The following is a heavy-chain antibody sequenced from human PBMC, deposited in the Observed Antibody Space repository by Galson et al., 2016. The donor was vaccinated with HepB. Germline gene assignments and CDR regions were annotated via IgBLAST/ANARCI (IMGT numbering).Heavy chain of an antibody. CDR1: GFVFSNFG. D-gene: IGHD1-1*01. J-gene: IGHJ4*02. V-gene: IGHV3-23*01. Sequence: LRLSCAASGFVFSNFGLSWVRQAPGKGLEWVASISTRRTTYYSDSVQGRFTISRDNSNDTLYLQMNGLRAEDTAVYYCAKERLVRRIFDHWGQGTLLTVSS. CDR2: ISTRRTT. CDR3: AKERLVRRIFDH.